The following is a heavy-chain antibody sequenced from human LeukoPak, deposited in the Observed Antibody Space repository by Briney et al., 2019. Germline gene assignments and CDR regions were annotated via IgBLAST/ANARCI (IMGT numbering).Heavy chain of an antibody. CDR3: AKRGGSYIGYFDY. V-gene: IGHV3-15*01. CDR1: GFTFSHAW. J-gene: IGHJ4*02. Sequence: PGGSLGLSCAASGFTFSHAWMSWVRQAPGKGLEWVGRIKSKTDGGTTDNAAPVKGRFTISRDDSKNTLYLQMNSLRPEDTAVYYCAKRGGSYIGYFDYWGQGTLVTVSS. D-gene: IGHD1-26*01. CDR2: IKSKTDGGTT.